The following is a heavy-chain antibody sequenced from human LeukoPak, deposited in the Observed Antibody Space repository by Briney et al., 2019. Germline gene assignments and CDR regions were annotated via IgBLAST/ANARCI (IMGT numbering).Heavy chain of an antibody. D-gene: IGHD7-27*01. Sequence: ASVKVSCKASGYTFTGYYMHWVRQAPGQGLEWMGWINPNSGGTNYAQKFQGRVTMTRDTSISTAYMELCRLRSDDSAFYYCARDRGIDWGRGAFDIWGQGTVVTVSS. J-gene: IGHJ3*02. CDR3: ARDRGIDWGRGAFDI. V-gene: IGHV1-2*02. CDR1: GYTFTGYY. CDR2: INPNSGGT.